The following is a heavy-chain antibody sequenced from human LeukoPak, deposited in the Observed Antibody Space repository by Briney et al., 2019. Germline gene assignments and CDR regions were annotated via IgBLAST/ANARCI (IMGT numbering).Heavy chain of an antibody. CDR1: GGSISSGSYY. J-gene: IGHJ4*02. Sequence: PSETLSLTCTVSGGSISSGSYYWSWIRQPAGKGLEWIGRIYTSGSTNYNPSLKSRVTISVDTSKNQFSLKLSSVTAADTAVYYCARESGPEWEPLPFDYWGQGTLVTVSS. CDR3: ARESGPEWEPLPFDY. D-gene: IGHD1-26*01. CDR2: IYTSGST. V-gene: IGHV4-61*02.